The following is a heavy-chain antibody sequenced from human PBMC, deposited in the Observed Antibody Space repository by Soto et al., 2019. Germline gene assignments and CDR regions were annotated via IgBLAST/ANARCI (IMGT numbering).Heavy chain of an antibody. V-gene: IGHV4-39*01. D-gene: IGHD6-13*01. J-gene: IGHJ6*02. CDR2: IYYSGST. CDR1: GASISSSSYY. Sequence: TSETLSLTCTVSGASISSSSYYWGWIRQPPGKGLEWIGSIYYSGSTYYNPSLKSRVTISVDTSKNQFSLKLSSVTAADTAVDYCARHLVPSSSLYIDYDYGMDVWGQGTTVTVSS. CDR3: ARHLVPSSSLYIDYDYGMDV.